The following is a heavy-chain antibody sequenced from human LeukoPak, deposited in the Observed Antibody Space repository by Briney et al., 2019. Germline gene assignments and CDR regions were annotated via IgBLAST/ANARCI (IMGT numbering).Heavy chain of an antibody. D-gene: IGHD3-16*01. V-gene: IGHV4-4*07. J-gene: IGHJ4*02. Sequence: ASETLSLTCTVAGGSISSDYWSWSRHPAGEGLEWIGRIYSSEITNYNPSLKSRVTMSIDTSKNQIALNLTSVTAADTAVYYCVRAPTREGGVAHVDYWGQGTLVTVSS. CDR3: VRAPTREGGVAHVDY. CDR1: GGSISSDY. CDR2: IYSSEIT.